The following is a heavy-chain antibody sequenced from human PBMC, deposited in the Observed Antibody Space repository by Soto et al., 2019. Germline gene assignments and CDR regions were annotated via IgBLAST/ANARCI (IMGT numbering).Heavy chain of an antibody. V-gene: IGHV6-1*01. CDR3: AEAAGYSSTWYFDY. Sequence: QVQLQQSGPGLVKPSQTLSLTCAISGAIVSSNSAAWNWIRQSPSRGLEWLGRTYYRSKWYNDYAVSVKSRITTNPDTSKTQSSLRLNSVTPEDTAVYYCAEAAGYSSTWYFDYWGQGTLVTVSS. CDR2: TYYRSKWYN. CDR1: GAIVSSNSAA. J-gene: IGHJ4*02. D-gene: IGHD6-13*01.